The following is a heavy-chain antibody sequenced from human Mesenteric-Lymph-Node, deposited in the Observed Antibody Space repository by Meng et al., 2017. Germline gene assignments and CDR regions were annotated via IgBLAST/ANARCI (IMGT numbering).Heavy chain of an antibody. CDR3: AKDHIFHDLDDYVFDY. D-gene: IGHD3-16*01. J-gene: IGHJ4*02. Sequence: GGSLKISCAASGFTFSSYAMSWVRQAPVKGLEWVTAISPSGGVTYYADSVKGRFTISRDNSKNTLYLQMNSLRAEDTAVYYCAKDHIFHDLDDYVFDYWGQGTLVTVSS. CDR1: GFTFSSYA. V-gene: IGHV3-23*01. CDR2: ISPSGGVT.